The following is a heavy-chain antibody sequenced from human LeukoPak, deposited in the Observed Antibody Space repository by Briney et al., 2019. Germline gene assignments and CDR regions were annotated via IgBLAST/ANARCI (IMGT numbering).Heavy chain of an antibody. J-gene: IGHJ4*02. CDR2: IKQDGSEK. V-gene: IGHV3-7*01. CDR3: ARGRSIVVVPAAIPDY. D-gene: IGHD2-2*01. CDR1: GFTVSSNY. Sequence: PGGSLSLSCAASGFTVSSNYMSWVRQAPGKGLEGVANIKQDGSEKFYVDSVKGRFTISRDNAKNSLYLQMNSLRAEDTAVYYCARGRSIVVVPAAIPDYWGQGTLVTVSS.